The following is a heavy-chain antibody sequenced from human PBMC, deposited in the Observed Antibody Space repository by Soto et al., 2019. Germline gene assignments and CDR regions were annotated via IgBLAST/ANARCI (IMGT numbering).Heavy chain of an antibody. J-gene: IGHJ4*02. Sequence: EVQLVESGGGLVQPGGSLRLSCAASGFTFSNYWMHWVRQAPGKGLVWVSRINRDGSSTTYAASVKGRFTISRDNAKSTLYLQKNSLRAEDTAVYYCTRADGSNTAQDSWGQGSLVTVSS. CDR2: INRDGSST. CDR1: GFTFSNYW. V-gene: IGHV3-74*01. CDR3: TRADGSNTAQDS. D-gene: IGHD3-10*01.